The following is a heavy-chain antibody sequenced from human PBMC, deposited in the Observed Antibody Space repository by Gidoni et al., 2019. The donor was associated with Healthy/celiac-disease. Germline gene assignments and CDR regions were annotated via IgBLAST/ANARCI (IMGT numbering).Heavy chain of an antibody. Sequence: EVQLLESGGGLVQPGGSLRLSCAASGFTFSTSSMSWVRQPPGKGLEWVSAISGSGGSTYYADSVKGRFTISRDNSKNTLYLQMNSLRAEDTAVYYCAKMAYYYDSSGYYPLYYFDYWGQGTLVTVSS. J-gene: IGHJ4*02. D-gene: IGHD3-22*01. V-gene: IGHV3-23*01. CDR3: AKMAYYYDSSGYYPLYYFDY. CDR1: GFTFSTSS. CDR2: ISGSGGST.